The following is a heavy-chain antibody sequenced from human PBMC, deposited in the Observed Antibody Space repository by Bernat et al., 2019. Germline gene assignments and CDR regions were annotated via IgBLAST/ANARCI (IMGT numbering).Heavy chain of an antibody. CDR2: INAEGTIK. V-gene: IGHV3-74*01. CDR3: VVCYTSSYALDH. D-gene: IGHD2-15*01. J-gene: IGHJ4*02. CDR1: EFTFSNYW. Sequence: EVVLVESGGGLVQPGGSLRLPCAASEFTFSNYWMHWVRQAPGKGLVWVSRINAEGTIKNYADSVRGRFTVSRDNAKNTMHLEMNSLRADDTAVYYCVVCYTSSYALDHWGQGTLVTVSS.